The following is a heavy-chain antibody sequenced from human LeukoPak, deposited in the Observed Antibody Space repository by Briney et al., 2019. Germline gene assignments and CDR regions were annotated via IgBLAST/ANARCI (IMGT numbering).Heavy chain of an antibody. J-gene: IGHJ5*02. CDR1: VGTFSSYS. D-gene: IGHD6-19*01. CDR3: ARGVFWYSSGWYWFDP. Sequence: AVNVSCKASVGTFSSYSIIGVRQARGQGREGMGGIIPIFCTANYPQKFKGRVTITADKSTSTAYMEMKSMRSDDRAVYYCARGVFWYSSGWYWFDPWGQGTLVTVSS. V-gene: IGHV1-69*06. CDR2: IIPIFCTA.